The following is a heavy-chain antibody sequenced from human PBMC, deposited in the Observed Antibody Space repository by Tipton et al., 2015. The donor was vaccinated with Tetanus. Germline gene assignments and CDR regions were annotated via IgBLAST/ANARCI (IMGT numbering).Heavy chain of an antibody. J-gene: IGHJ6*02. CDR3: ARLGSFGSFYSGMDV. D-gene: IGHD3-10*01. CDR1: GYSFTSYW. V-gene: IGHV5-51*03. Sequence: QLVQSGAEVKKPGESLKISCTGSGYSFTSYWIGWVRQMHGKGLEWMGIIYPGDSDTRYSLSFQGQGTISAGKSISTAYLQWSSLKASDTAMYYCARLGSFGSFYSGMDVWGQGTTVTVSS. CDR2: IYPGDSDT.